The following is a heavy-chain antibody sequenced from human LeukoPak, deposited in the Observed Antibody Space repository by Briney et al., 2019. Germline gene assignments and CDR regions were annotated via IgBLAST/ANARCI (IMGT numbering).Heavy chain of an antibody. CDR2: INPSGGTT. Sequence: ASVKVSCKASGYTFTNYYIHWVRQAPGQGLECMGLINPSGGTTAYAQKFQGRVTMTTDTSTSTAYMELRSLRSDDTAVYYCARDREYCSGGSCYSNFDYWGQGTLVTVSS. CDR3: ARDREYCSGGSCYSNFDY. J-gene: IGHJ4*02. CDR1: GYTFTNYY. D-gene: IGHD2-15*01. V-gene: IGHV1-46*01.